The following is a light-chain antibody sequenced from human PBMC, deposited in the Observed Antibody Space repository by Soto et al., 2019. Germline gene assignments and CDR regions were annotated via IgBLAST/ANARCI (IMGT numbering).Light chain of an antibody. CDR1: QTVGSN. Sequence: EIVMAQSPATLSVSLGERATLSCRASQTVGSNLAWYQHRPGQPPRLLIYGASTRATGIPARFSGSGSGTEFTLTISSLQSEDFAVYYCQQSYSTPRTFGQGTKVEIK. V-gene: IGKV3-15*01. J-gene: IGKJ1*01. CDR3: QQSYSTPRT. CDR2: GAS.